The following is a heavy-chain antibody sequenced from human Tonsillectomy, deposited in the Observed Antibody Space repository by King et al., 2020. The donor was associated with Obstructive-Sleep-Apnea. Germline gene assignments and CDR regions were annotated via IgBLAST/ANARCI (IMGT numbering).Heavy chain of an antibody. Sequence: VQLVESGGGLVQPGGSLRLSCAASGFTFRSYWMSWVRQAPGKGLEWVAHIKLDGSEKYYVDSVKGRFTISRDNAKNSLYLQMNSLRAEDTALYYCAREGNGGNWNAYDIWGQGTMVTVSS. CDR3: AREGNGGNWNAYDI. V-gene: IGHV3-7*01. CDR2: IKLDGSEK. D-gene: IGHD1-1*01. J-gene: IGHJ3*02. CDR1: GFTFRSYW.